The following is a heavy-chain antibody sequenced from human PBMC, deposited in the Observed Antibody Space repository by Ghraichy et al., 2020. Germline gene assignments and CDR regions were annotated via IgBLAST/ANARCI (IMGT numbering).Heavy chain of an antibody. V-gene: IGHV3-48*03. Sequence: GESLNISCAASGFTFSNYKINWVRQAPGKGLEWVLYISSSGSTIYYADSVKGRFTISRDNAKNSLYLQMNSLRAEDTAVYYCARERNYDTSGYSGNPYDYWGQGTLVTVSS. CDR2: ISSSGSTI. J-gene: IGHJ4*02. D-gene: IGHD3-22*01. CDR1: GFTFSNYK. CDR3: ARERNYDTSGYSGNPYDY.